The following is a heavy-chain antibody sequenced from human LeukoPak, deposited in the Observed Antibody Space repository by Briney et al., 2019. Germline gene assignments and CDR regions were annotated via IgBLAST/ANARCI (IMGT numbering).Heavy chain of an antibody. J-gene: IGHJ4*02. CDR1: GYTFTNYY. CDR2: INSNRGGT. D-gene: IGHD3-10*01. V-gene: IGHV1-2*02. CDR3: ARGREIHGSSDTNLDDY. Sequence: ASVKVSCKASGYTFTNYYIHWVRQAPGQGLEWMGWINSNRGGTNYAQKFQGRVTMTRDTSINTVDMDLSGLTSDDTAVFYCARGREIHGSSDTNLDDYWGQGTLVTVSS.